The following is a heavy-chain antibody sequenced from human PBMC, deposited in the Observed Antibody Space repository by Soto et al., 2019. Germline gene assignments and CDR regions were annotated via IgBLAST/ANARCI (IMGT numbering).Heavy chain of an antibody. CDR1: GGSISGFY. CDR2: IHTGGTT. J-gene: IGHJ4*02. V-gene: IGHV4-4*07. CDR3: ARISGGLIR. Sequence: PSETLSLTCTVSGGSISGFYWNWFRQPAGKGLEWIGRIHTGGTTNYKPSLRSRVTMSVDTSKNQFSLKLTSVTAADTAVYYCARISGGLIRWGQGTLVTVSS.